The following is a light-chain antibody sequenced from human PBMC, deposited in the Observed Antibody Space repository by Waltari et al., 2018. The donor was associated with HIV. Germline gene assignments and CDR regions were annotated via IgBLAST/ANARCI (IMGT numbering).Light chain of an antibody. J-gene: IGLJ3*02. CDR1: SSNIGSNT. Sequence: QSVLTQPPSASGTPGQRVTISCSGSSSNIGSNTVNWYQPLPGTAPKRLIYSNNQRPSGVPDRFSGSKSGTSASLAISGLQSEDEADYYCAAWDDSLNGWVFGGGTKLTVL. V-gene: IGLV1-44*01. CDR2: SNN. CDR3: AAWDDSLNGWV.